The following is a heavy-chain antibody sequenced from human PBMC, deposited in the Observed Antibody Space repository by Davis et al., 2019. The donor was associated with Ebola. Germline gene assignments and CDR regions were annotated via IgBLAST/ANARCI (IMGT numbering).Heavy chain of an antibody. J-gene: IGHJ6*03. CDR3: ARDRSSGYLGRSYYYYYMDV. Sequence: GESLKISCAASGFTFSSYAMSWVRQAPGKGLEWVSAISGSGGSTYYADSVKGRFTISRDNSKNTLYLQMNSLRAEDTAVYYCARDRSSGYLGRSYYYYYMDVWGKGTTVTVSS. CDR2: ISGSGGST. V-gene: IGHV3-23*01. CDR1: GFTFSSYA. D-gene: IGHD3-22*01.